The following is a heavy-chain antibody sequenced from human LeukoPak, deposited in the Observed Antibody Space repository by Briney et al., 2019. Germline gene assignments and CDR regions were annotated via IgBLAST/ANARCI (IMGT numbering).Heavy chain of an antibody. D-gene: IGHD2/OR15-2a*01. CDR2: ISYDGSNK. J-gene: IGHJ6*03. CDR3: AKDFWPKTGYYYMDV. V-gene: IGHV3-30*18. CDR1: AFTCNSYS. Sequence: LTRSSSASAFTCNSYSMHRVRQGPGQGLEWVAVISYDGSNKYYADSVKGRFTISRDNSKNTLYLQMNSLRAEDTAVYYCAKDFWPKTGYYYMDVWGKGTTVTVSS.